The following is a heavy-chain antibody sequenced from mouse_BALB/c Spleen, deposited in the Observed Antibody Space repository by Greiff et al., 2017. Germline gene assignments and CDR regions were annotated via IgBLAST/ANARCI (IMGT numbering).Heavy chain of an antibody. Sequence: QVQLQQSGAELARPGASVKLSCKASGYTFTSYWMQWVKQRPGQGLEWIGAIYPGDGDTRYTQKFKGKATLTADKSSSTAYMQLSSLASEDSAVYYCARSGGYGNYAWFAYWGQGTLVTVSA. V-gene: IGHV1-87*01. CDR1: GYTFTSYW. CDR2: IYPGDGDT. J-gene: IGHJ3*01. CDR3: ARSGGYGNYAWFAY. D-gene: IGHD2-1*01.